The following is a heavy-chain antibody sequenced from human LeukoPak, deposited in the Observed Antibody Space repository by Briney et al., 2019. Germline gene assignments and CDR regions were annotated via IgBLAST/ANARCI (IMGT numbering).Heavy chain of an antibody. V-gene: IGHV4-34*01. CDR1: GGSFSGYY. CDR3: AKYGSGSYYKGYYYHMGA. J-gene: IGHJ6*03. CDR2: INHSGST. Sequence: SETLSLTCAVYGGSFSGYYWSWIRQPPGKGLEWIGEINHSGSTNYNPSLKSRVTISVDTSKNQFSLKLTSVTAADTAVYYCAKYGSGSYYKGYYYHMGAWGEGTTVTVSS. D-gene: IGHD3-10*01.